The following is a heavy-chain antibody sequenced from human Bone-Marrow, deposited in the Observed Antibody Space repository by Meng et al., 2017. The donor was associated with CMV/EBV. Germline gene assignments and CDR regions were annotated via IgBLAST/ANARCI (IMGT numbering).Heavy chain of an antibody. CDR2: ISAYNGNT. Sequence: ASVKVSCKASGYTFTSYGISWVRQAPGQGLEWMGWISAYNGNTNYAQKLQGRVTMTTDTSTSTAYMELRSLRSDDTAVYYCARYCNSASCYTSIYYFDFWGQGTLVTVSS. CDR3: ARYCNSASCYTSIYYFDF. J-gene: IGHJ4*02. D-gene: IGHD2-2*02. V-gene: IGHV1-18*01. CDR1: GYTFTSYG.